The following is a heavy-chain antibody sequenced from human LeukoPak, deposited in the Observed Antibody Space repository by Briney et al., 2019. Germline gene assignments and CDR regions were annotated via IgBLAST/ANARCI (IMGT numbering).Heavy chain of an antibody. CDR3: ARSYSSSWYSGYYYYGMDV. Sequence: ASVKVSFRASGYTFTIYGISWVRQAPGQGREWMGWISAYNGNTNYAQKLQGRVTMTTDTSTSTAYMELRSLRSDDTAVYYCARSYSSSWYSGYYYYGMDVWGQGTTVTVSS. D-gene: IGHD6-13*01. CDR1: GYTFTIYG. V-gene: IGHV1-18*01. J-gene: IGHJ6*02. CDR2: ISAYNGNT.